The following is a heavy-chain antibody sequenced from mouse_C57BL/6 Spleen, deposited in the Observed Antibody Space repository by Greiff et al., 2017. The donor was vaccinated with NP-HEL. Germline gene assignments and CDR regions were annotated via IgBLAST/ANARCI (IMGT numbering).Heavy chain of an antibody. CDR2: IDPSDSET. Sequence: QVQLQQPGAELVRPGSSVKLSCKASGYTFTSYWMQWVKQRPIQGLEWIGNIDPSDSETHYNQKFKDKATLTVDKSSSTAYMQLSSLTSEDSAVYYCASRYYGSTYYFDYWGQGTTLTVSS. CDR3: ASRYYGSTYYFDY. V-gene: IGHV1-52*01. CDR1: GYTFTSYW. J-gene: IGHJ2*01. D-gene: IGHD1-1*01.